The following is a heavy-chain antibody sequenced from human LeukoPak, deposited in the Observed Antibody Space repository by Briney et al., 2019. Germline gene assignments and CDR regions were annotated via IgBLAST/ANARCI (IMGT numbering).Heavy chain of an antibody. CDR2: ISSNGGST. CDR3: VRDQGFTYGYDY. V-gene: IGHV3-64D*06. D-gene: IGHD5-18*01. Sequence: PGGSLRLSCSASGFTFSSYAMHWVRQAPGKGLEYVSVISSNGGSTYYADSVKGRFTISRDNSKNTLYLQMSSLRAENTAVYYCVRDQGFTYGYDYWGQGTLVTVSS. CDR1: GFTFSSYA. J-gene: IGHJ4*02.